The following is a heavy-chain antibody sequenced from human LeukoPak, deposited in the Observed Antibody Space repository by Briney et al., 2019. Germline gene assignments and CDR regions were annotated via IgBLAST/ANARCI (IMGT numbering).Heavy chain of an antibody. D-gene: IGHD3-22*01. V-gene: IGHV3-23*01. CDR2: SSGGGGGT. J-gene: IGHJ4*02. CDR1: GITLSNYG. Sequence: GGSLRLSCAVSGITLSNYGMSWVRQAPGKGLEWVAGSSGGGGGTSYADSVKGRFIISRDNPKNTLYLQMNSLRAEDTAVYFCAKRGVVIRVILVGFHKEAYYFDSWGQGALVTVSS. CDR3: AKRGVVIRVILVGFHKEAYYFDS.